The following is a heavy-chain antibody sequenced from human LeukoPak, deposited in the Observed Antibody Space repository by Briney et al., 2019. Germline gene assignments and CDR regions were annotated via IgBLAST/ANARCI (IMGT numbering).Heavy chain of an antibody. D-gene: IGHD1-26*01. CDR2: INPNSGGT. CDR3: AREKMVGAPKLLDY. J-gene: IGHJ4*02. Sequence: ASVKVSCKASGYTFTGYYLHWVRQAPGQGLEWMGWINPNSGGTNYAQKFQGRVTMTRETSISTVHMELSRLRSDDTAVYICAREKMVGAPKLLDYWGQGTLVTVSS. CDR1: GYTFTGYY. V-gene: IGHV1-2*02.